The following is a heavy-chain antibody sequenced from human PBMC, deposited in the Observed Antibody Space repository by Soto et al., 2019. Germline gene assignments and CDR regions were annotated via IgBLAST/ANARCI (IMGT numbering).Heavy chain of an antibody. CDR2: IYYSGTT. CDR3: ARGRFYSSSWYIGDFDY. CDR1: GGSVSSGSYY. Sequence: QVQLQESGPGLVKPSETLSLTCTVSGGSVSSGSYYWSWIRQPPGKGLEWIGYIYYSGTTNYNPSLKSRGTISVDTSKNQFARKLSSVTAADTAVYYCARGRFYSSSWYIGDFDYWGQGTLVTVSS. V-gene: IGHV4-61*01. J-gene: IGHJ4*02. D-gene: IGHD6-13*01.